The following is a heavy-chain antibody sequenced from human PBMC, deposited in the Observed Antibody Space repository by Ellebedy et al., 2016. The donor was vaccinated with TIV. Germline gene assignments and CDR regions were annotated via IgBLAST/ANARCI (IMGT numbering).Heavy chain of an antibody. V-gene: IGHV3-33*01. CDR3: ARGSQFRNWLDP. Sequence: GGSLRLXCAASGFTFSSYGMHWVRQAPGKGLEWVAVIWYDGSYKYYLDSVKGRFTISRDNSKSTLYLQMNSLRVEDTAVYYCARGSQFRNWLDPWGQGTLVTVSS. D-gene: IGHD1-26*01. J-gene: IGHJ5*02. CDR1: GFTFSSYG. CDR2: IWYDGSYK.